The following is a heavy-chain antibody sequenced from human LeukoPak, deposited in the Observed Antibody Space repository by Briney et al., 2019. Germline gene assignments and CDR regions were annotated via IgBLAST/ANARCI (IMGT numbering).Heavy chain of an antibody. CDR2: IRSKAYGGTT. J-gene: IGHJ4*02. Sequence: PGGSLRLSCIASGFSFGDYAMSWVRQAPGKGLEWVGFIRSKAYGGTTEYAASVKGRFTISRDDSKSIAYLQMNSLKTEDTAVYYCTREAMVLVLFDYWGQGTLVTVSS. V-gene: IGHV3-49*04. CDR3: TREAMVLVLFDY. D-gene: IGHD5-18*01. CDR1: GFSFGDYA.